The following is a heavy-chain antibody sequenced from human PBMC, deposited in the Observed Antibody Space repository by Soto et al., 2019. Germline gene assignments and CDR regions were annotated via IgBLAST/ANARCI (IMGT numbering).Heavy chain of an antibody. J-gene: IGHJ4*02. Sequence: PSETLSLTCTVSGDSMSSYYWSWIRQPPGKGLEWIGYIYSSGSTNYNPSLKSRVTISVDTSKNQFSLRLSSVTAADTAVFYCARLIHCKTTSCYFDYWGPGTLVTVSS. V-gene: IGHV4-4*08. CDR1: GDSMSSYY. CDR3: ARLIHCKTTSCYFDY. CDR2: IYSSGST. D-gene: IGHD2-2*01.